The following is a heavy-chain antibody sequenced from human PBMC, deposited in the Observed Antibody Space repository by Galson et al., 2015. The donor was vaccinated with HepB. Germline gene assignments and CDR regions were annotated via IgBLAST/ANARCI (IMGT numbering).Heavy chain of an antibody. CDR1: GGTFSSYA. D-gene: IGHD3-22*01. CDR3: AREERPITMIVVRYWFDP. V-gene: IGHV1-69*04. J-gene: IGHJ5*02. CDR2: IIPILGIA. Sequence: SVKVSCKASGGTFSSYAISWVRQAPGQGLERMGRIIPILGIANYAQKFQGRVTITADKSTSTAYMELSSLRSEDTAVYYCAREERPITMIVVRYWFDPWGQGTLVTVSS.